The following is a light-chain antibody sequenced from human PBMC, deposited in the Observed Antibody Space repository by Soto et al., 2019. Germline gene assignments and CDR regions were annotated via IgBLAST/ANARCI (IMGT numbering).Light chain of an antibody. CDR2: GNS. V-gene: IGLV1-40*01. CDR1: SSNIGAGYD. Sequence: QSVLTQPPSVSGAPGPRVTISYTGSSSNIGAGYDVHWYQQLPGTAPKPLIYGNSNRPSGVPDRFSGSKSGTSASLAITGLQAEYEADYYCQSYDSSLSGSVFGGGTQLTVL. J-gene: IGLJ2*01. CDR3: QSYDSSLSGSV.